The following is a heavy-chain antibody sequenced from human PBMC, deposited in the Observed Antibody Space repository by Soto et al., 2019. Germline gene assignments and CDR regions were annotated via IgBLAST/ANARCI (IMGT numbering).Heavy chain of an antibody. CDR3: ASAPLPIVVPAAMKGGYFDY. D-gene: IGHD2-2*01. J-gene: IGHJ4*02. V-gene: IGHV3-48*01. CDR1: GFTFSSYS. CDR2: ISSNSSTI. Sequence: EVQLVESGGGLVQPGGSLRLSCAASGFTFSSYSMNWVRQAPGKGLEWVSYISSNSSTIYYADSVKGRFTISRDNPKNSLYLQMNSLRAEETAVYYCASAPLPIVVPAAMKGGYFDYWGQGTLVTVSS.